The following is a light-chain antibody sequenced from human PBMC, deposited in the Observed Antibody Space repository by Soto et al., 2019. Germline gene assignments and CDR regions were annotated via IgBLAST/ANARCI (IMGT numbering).Light chain of an antibody. V-gene: IGKV3-11*01. CDR2: DAS. Sequence: EIVLTQSPATLSLSPGDRAILSCRASQSISSALAWYQQKPGQAPRLLIYDASDRATGIPARFSGSRSGTDFTLTISSLEPEDFAVYYCQQYGASPFTFGPGTRVEI. J-gene: IGKJ3*01. CDR1: QSISSA. CDR3: QQYGASPFT.